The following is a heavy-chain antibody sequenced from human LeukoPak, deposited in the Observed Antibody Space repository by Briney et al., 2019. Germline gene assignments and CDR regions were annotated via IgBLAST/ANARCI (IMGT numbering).Heavy chain of an antibody. V-gene: IGHV4-34*01. D-gene: IGHD3-22*01. CDR1: GGSFSGYY. J-gene: IGHJ4*02. CDR3: ARGWGSGYYRHFDY. Sequence: PSETLSLTCAVYGGSFSGYYWSWIRQPPGKGLEWIGEINHSGSTNYNPSLKSRVTISVATSNDQFSLKLSSVTAADTAVYYCARGWGSGYYRHFDYWGQGTLVTVSS. CDR2: INHSGST.